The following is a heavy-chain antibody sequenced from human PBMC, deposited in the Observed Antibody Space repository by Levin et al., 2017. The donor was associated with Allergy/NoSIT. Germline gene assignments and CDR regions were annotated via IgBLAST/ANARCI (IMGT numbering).Heavy chain of an antibody. Sequence: GESLKISCAASGFTFTNYGMHWVRQAPGKGLEWVAVISYNGINKYYADSVKGRFTISRDNSKNTLNLRMNSLRLEDTAVYYCAKDLYYNNLTGYNSYYYNGMDVWGQGTTVTVSS. CDR1: GFTFTNYG. J-gene: IGHJ6*02. CDR2: ISYNGINK. D-gene: IGHD3-9*01. CDR3: AKDLYYNNLTGYNSYYYNGMDV. V-gene: IGHV3-30*18.